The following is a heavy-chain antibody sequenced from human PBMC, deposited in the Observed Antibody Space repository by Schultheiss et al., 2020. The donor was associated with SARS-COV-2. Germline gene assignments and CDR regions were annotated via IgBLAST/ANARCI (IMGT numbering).Heavy chain of an antibody. Sequence: SETLSLTCTVSGGSVSSGSYYWSWIRQPPGKGLEWIGYIYHSGSTYYNPSLKSRVTISVDTSKNQFSLKLSSVTAADTAVYYCARTPSAYCGGDCYLDDAFDIWGQGTMVTVSS. J-gene: IGHJ3*02. CDR1: GGSVSSGSYY. CDR2: IYHSGST. CDR3: ARTPSAYCGGDCYLDDAFDI. V-gene: IGHV4-61*01. D-gene: IGHD2-21*02.